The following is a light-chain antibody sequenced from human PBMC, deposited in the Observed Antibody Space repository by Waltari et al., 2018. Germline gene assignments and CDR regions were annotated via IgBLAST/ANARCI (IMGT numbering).Light chain of an antibody. CDR3: QQRSNWPPMCT. CDR2: DAS. J-gene: IGKJ2*02. CDR1: PSVSSY. V-gene: IGKV3-11*01. Sequence: EIVLTQSPATLSLSPGERATPSCRASPSVSSYLAWYQQKPGQAPRPLIYDASNRATGIPARFSGIGSGTDFTLTSSSLETGDFAVYYCQQRSNWPPMCTFGQGTKLEIK.